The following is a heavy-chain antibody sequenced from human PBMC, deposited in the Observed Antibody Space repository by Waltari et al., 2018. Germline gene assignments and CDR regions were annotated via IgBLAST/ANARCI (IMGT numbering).Heavy chain of an antibody. CDR2: IYSGGSNT. CDR1: GFTFSSYG. J-gene: IGHJ4*02. D-gene: IGHD2-15*01. Sequence: EVQLLESGGGLVQPGGSLRLSCAASGFTFSSYGMSWVRPAPGKGLEWVSGIYSGGSNTYYADSVKGRFTISRDNSKNTLYLQMNSLRAEDTAVYYCAKDLGCSGGGCYSPGYWGQGTLVTVSS. V-gene: IGHV3-23*03. CDR3: AKDLGCSGGGCYSPGY.